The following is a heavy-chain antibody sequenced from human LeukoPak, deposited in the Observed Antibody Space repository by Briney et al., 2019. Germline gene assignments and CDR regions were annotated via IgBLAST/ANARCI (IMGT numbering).Heavy chain of an antibody. CDR3: ARHIPLYDIEYYFDY. D-gene: IGHD3-9*01. J-gene: IGHJ4*02. Sequence: SETLSLTCTVSGGSISSSNYFWGWIRQPPGKGLECIGTIYYSGTTYYNPSLKSRVTISVDTSKNQFSLKLSSVTAADTAVYYCARHIPLYDIEYYFDYWGQGTLVTISS. V-gene: IGHV4-39*01. CDR1: GGSISSSNYF. CDR2: IYYSGTT.